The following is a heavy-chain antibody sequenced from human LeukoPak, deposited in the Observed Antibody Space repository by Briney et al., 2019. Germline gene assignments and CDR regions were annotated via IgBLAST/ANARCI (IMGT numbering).Heavy chain of an antibody. D-gene: IGHD2-2*01. CDR1: GGSISSYY. CDR3: ARQKYCSSTSCFDY. Sequence: SETLSLTCTVSGGSISSYYWSWIRQPPGKGLEWIGYIYYSGSTNYNPSLKSRVTISVDTSKNQFSLKLSSVTAADTAVYYCARQKYCSSTSCFDYWGQGTLDTVSS. V-gene: IGHV4-59*08. J-gene: IGHJ4*02. CDR2: IYYSGST.